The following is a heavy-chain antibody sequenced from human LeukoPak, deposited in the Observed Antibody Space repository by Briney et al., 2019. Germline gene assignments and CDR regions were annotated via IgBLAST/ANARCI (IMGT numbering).Heavy chain of an antibody. J-gene: IGHJ5*02. Sequence: SETLSLTCAVYGGSFSGYYWSWIRQPPRKGLEWIGEINHSGSTNYNPSLKSRVTLSVDTSRNQLSLKLRSVTAADTAVYYCAGNCSGDGHQRRYKWFDPWGQGILVTVSS. CDR3: AGNCSGDGHQRRYKWFDP. CDR1: GGSFSGYY. D-gene: IGHD2-15*01. CDR2: INHSGST. V-gene: IGHV4-34*01.